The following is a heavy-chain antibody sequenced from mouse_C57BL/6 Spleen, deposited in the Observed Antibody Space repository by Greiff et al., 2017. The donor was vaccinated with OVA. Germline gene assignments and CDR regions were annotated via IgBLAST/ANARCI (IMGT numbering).Heavy chain of an antibody. CDR2: IDPETGGT. CDR3: TRSYDGYYFDY. CDR1: GYTFTDYE. D-gene: IGHD2-3*01. J-gene: IGHJ2*01. Sequence: QVQLKQSGAELVRPGASVTLSCKASGYTFTDYEMHWVKQTPVHGLEWIGAIDPETGGTAYNQKFKSKAILTADKSSSTAYMELRSLTSEDSAVYYCTRSYDGYYFDYWGQGTTLTVSS. V-gene: IGHV1-15*01.